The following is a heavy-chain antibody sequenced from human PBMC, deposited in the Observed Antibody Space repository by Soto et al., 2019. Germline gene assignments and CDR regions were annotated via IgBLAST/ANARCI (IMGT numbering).Heavy chain of an antibody. V-gene: IGHV1-69*06. CDR2: IVPMFGTS. CDR3: DRGSEYDFWSGYL. CDR1: GGTSTRYA. D-gene: IGHD3-3*01. J-gene: IGHJ4*02. Sequence: QERLVQSGAEVRKPGSSVKVSCKVTGGTSTRYAINWVRQAPGQGLEWMGGIVPMFGTSKYAQKFQGRVTITADTATNIAYMELRSLRSEDTAVYYCDRGSEYDFWSGYLWGQGTLVSVSS.